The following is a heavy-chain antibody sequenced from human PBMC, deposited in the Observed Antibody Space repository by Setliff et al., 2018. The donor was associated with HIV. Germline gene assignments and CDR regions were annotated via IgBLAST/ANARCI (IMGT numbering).Heavy chain of an antibody. CDR1: GGSITSGGHY. CDR2: IHYTGSN. D-gene: IGHD5-12*01. J-gene: IGHJ5*01. V-gene: IGHV4-31*02. CDR3: ARGGNSRAAWFDS. Sequence: LSLTCSVSGGSITSGGHYWSWIRHLPGKGLEWIGYIHYTGSNFYNPSLTDRLTLSVDTSDNQFSLKLTSVTAADTAVYYCARGGNSRAAWFDSWGQGTLVTVS.